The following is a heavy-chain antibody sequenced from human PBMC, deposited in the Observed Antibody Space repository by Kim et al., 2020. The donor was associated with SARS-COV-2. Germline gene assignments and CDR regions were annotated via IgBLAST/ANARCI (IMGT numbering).Heavy chain of an antibody. V-gene: IGHV3-30*04. D-gene: IGHD3-22*01. CDR2: VSYDGSNK. CDR1: GFTFSSYA. Sequence: GGSLRLSCAASGFTFSSYAMHWVRQAPGKGLEWVAVVSYDGSNKYYADSVKGRFTISRDNSKNTLYLQMNSLRAEDTAVYYCASTYYYVSSGLHFDYCGPGAPVTAS. CDR3: ASTYYYVSSGLHFDY. J-gene: IGHJ4*02.